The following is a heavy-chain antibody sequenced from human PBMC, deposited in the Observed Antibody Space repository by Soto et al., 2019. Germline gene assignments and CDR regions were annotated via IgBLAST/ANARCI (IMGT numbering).Heavy chain of an antibody. D-gene: IGHD6-13*01. CDR1: GYTFTSYG. CDR3: ARDIEDHRSSWYVQNYYYYYMDV. Sequence: ASVKVSCKASGYTFTSYGISWVRQAPGQGLEWMGWISAYNGNTNYAQKLQGRVTMTTDTSTSTAYMELRSLRSDDTAVYYCARDIEDHRSSWYVQNYYYYYMDVWGKGTTVTVSS. V-gene: IGHV1-18*01. J-gene: IGHJ6*03. CDR2: ISAYNGNT.